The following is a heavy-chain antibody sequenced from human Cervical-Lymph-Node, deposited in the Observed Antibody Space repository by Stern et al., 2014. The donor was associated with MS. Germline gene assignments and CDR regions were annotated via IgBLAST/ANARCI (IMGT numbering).Heavy chain of an antibody. CDR3: ARVSYSDSGVDAFDI. V-gene: IGHV5-51*01. J-gene: IGHJ3*02. CDR2: IYPGDSDT. Sequence: VQLVQSGVEVKKPGESLKISCQGSGYNFTNYWIGWVRQMPGEGLEWMGIIYPGDSDTRYSPSFQGQVTISADKSISIAYLQWNSLKASDTAIYYCARVSYSDSGVDAFDIWGQGTMVTVSS. CDR1: GYNFTNYW. D-gene: IGHD3-22*01.